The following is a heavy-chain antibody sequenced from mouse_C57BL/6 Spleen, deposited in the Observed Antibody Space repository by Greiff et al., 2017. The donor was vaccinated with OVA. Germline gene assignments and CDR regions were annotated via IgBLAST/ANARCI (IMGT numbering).Heavy chain of an antibody. J-gene: IGHJ1*03. CDR2: IYPRSGNT. Sequence: VQLVESGAELARPGASVKLSCKASGYTFTSYGISWVKQRTGQGLEWIGEIYPRSGNTYYNEKFKGKATLTADKSSSTAYMELRSLTSEDSEVYFCARRGNYYGSSSSYWYFDVWGTGTTVTVSS. V-gene: IGHV1-81*01. D-gene: IGHD1-1*01. CDR3: ARRGNYYGSSSSYWYFDV. CDR1: GYTFTSYG.